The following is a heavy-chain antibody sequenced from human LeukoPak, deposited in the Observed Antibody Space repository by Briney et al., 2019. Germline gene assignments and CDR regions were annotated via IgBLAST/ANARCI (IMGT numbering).Heavy chain of an antibody. D-gene: IGHD1-26*01. Sequence: GGSLRLSCVASGFTLSSYSMNWVRQAPGKGLEWVSSMSVSSGLIYYGDSVKGRFTVSIDNAKNSLYLQMNSLRAEDTAVYYCAREFEGSASGAGYWGQGTLVTVSS. J-gene: IGHJ4*02. CDR2: MSVSSGLI. V-gene: IGHV3-21*01. CDR3: AREFEGSASGAGY. CDR1: GFTLSSYS.